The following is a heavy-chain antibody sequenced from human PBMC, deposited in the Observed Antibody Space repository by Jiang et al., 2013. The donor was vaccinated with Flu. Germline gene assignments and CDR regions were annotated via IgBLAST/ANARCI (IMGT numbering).Heavy chain of an antibody. CDR1: GGSISSYY. CDR2: IYYSGST. CDR3: ARPGGGDCYSCAFDI. J-gene: IGHJ3*02. V-gene: IGHV4-59*08. Sequence: GSGLVKPSETLSLTCTVSGGSISSYYWSWIRQPPGKGLEWIGYIYYSGSTNYNPSLKSRVTISVDTSKNQFSLKLSSVTAADTAVYYCARPGGGDCYSCAFDIWGQG. D-gene: IGHD2-21*02.